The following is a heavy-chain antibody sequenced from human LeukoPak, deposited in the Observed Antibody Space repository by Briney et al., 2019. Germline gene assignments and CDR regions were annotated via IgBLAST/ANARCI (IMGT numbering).Heavy chain of an antibody. D-gene: IGHD5-18*01. CDR1: GYSISSGYY. Sequence: PSETLSLTCTVSGYSISSGYYWGWIRQPPGKGLEWIGSIYHSGSTYYNPSLKSRVTISVDTSKNQFSLKLSSVTAADTAVYYCARGGSSYGYKGFDYWGQGTLVTVSS. V-gene: IGHV4-38-2*02. CDR3: ARGGSSYGYKGFDY. J-gene: IGHJ4*02. CDR2: IYHSGST.